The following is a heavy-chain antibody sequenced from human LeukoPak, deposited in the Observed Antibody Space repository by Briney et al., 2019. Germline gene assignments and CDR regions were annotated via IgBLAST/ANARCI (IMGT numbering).Heavy chain of an antibody. V-gene: IGHV4-30-4*01. CDR2: IYYSGST. CDR3: ARCNHDCSNYGPSGYYYGMDV. D-gene: IGHD4-11*01. Sequence: SQTLSLTCTVSGGSISSGDYYWSWIRQPPGKGLEWIGYIYYSGSTYYNPSLKSRVTISVDTSKNQFSLKPSSVTAADTAVYYCARCNHDCSNYGPSGYYYGMDVWGQGTTVTVSS. CDR1: GGSISSGDYY. J-gene: IGHJ6*02.